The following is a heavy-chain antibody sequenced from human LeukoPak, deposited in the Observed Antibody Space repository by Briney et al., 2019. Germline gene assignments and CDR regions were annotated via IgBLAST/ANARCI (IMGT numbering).Heavy chain of an antibody. J-gene: IGHJ4*02. V-gene: IGHV3-23*01. Sequence: RSGGSLRLSCVASGLTVSSYSMNWVRQAPGKGLEWVSAISGSGGSTYYADSVKGRFTISRDNSKNTLYLQMNSLRAEDTAVYYCAKDHSSGWYYFDYWGQGTLVTVSS. CDR1: GLTVSSYS. D-gene: IGHD6-19*01. CDR2: ISGSGGST. CDR3: AKDHSSGWYYFDY.